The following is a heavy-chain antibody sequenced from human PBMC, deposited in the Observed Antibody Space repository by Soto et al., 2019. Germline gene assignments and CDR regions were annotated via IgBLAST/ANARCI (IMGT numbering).Heavy chain of an antibody. Sequence: SETLSLTSTGAGGSISSYYWSWIRQPPGKGLEWIGYIYYSGSTNYNPSLKSRVTISVDTSKNQFSLKLSSVTAADTAVYYCARGWGGYFQHWGQGTLVTVSS. CDR2: IYYSGST. D-gene: IGHD7-27*01. V-gene: IGHV4-59*01. J-gene: IGHJ1*01. CDR1: GGSISSYY. CDR3: ARGWGGYFQH.